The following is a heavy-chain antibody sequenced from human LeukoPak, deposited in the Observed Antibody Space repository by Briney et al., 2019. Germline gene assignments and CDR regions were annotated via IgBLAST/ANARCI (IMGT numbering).Heavy chain of an antibody. CDR2: ISSSSSTI. CDR1: GFTFSSYS. D-gene: IGHD2-21*02. J-gene: IGHJ4*02. V-gene: IGHV3-48*04. CDR3: ARLTRTYCGGDCSLDY. Sequence: GGSLRLSCAASGFTFSSYSMNWVRQAPGKGLEWVSYISSSSSTIYYADSVKGRFTISRDNAKNSLYLQMNSLRAEDTAVYYCARLTRTYCGGDCSLDYWGQGTLVTVSS.